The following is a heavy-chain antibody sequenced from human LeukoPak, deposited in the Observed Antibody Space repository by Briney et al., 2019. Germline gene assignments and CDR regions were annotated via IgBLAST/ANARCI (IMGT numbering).Heavy chain of an antibody. CDR3: ARRGSTTSPEDY. V-gene: IGHV1-18*01. CDR1: GYTLTELS. CDR2: ISAYNGNT. D-gene: IGHD2-2*01. J-gene: IGHJ4*02. Sequence: ASVKVSCKVSGYTLTELSMHWVRQAPGKGLEWMGWISAYNGNTNYAQKLQGRVTMTTDTSTSTAYMELRSLRSDDTAVYYCARRGSTTSPEDYWGQGTLVTVSS.